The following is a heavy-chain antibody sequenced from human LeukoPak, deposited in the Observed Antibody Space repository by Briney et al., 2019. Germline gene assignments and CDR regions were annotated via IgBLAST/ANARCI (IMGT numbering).Heavy chain of an antibody. Sequence: GASVKVSCKASGYTFTSYGISWVRQAPGQGLEWMGWISAYNGNTNYAQKLQGRATMTTDTSTSTAYMELRSLRSDDTAVYYCARVVEAWGTASWYFDLWGRGTLVTVSS. CDR1: GYTFTSYG. V-gene: IGHV1-18*01. J-gene: IGHJ2*01. CDR2: ISAYNGNT. D-gene: IGHD3-16*01. CDR3: ARVVEAWGTASWYFDL.